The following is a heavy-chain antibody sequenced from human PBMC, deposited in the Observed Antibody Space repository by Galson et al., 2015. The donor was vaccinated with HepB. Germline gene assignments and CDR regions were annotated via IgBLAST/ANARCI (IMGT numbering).Heavy chain of an antibody. V-gene: IGHV3-30-3*01. J-gene: IGHJ5*02. D-gene: IGHD1-14*01. CDR2: ISSDGSTK. CDR1: GFTLRTYT. Sequence: SLRLSCAASGFTLRTYTMYWVRQAPGKGLEWVALISSDGSTKFYADSAKGRFIISRDDSKNTLYLQMSRQRTKDTAFYYCARETTSRRRPIDLWGQGTLVTVSS. CDR3: ARETTSRRRPIDL.